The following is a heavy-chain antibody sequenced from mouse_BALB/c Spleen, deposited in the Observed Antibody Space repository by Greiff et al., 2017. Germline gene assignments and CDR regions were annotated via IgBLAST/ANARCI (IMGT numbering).Heavy chain of an antibody. CDR2: IDPYNGGT. D-gene: IGHD2-4*01. CDR3: ARGENYDYGWFAY. V-gene: IGHV1S135*01. J-gene: IGHJ3*01. CDR1: GYAFTSDN. Sequence: EVQLHHSGPELVKPGASVKVSCKASGYAFTSDNMYWVKQSHGKSLEWIGYIDPYNGGTSYNQKFKGKATLTVDKSSSTAYMHLNSLTSEDSAVYYCARGENYDYGWFAYWGQGTLVTVSA.